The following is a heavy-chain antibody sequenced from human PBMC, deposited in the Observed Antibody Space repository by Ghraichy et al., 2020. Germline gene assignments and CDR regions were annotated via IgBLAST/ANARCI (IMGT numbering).Heavy chain of an antibody. J-gene: IGHJ4*02. Sequence: SETLSLTCAVYGGAFSGYYWSWIRQPPGKGLEWIGEINHSGSTNYNPSLKSRVTISVDKSKNQFSLKLSSVTAADTAVYYRARSGVKGNGLVPAAISFDYWGPGTLVTVSS. CDR1: GGAFSGYY. CDR3: ARSGVKGNGLVPAAISFDY. D-gene: IGHD2-2*01. V-gene: IGHV4-34*01. CDR2: INHSGST.